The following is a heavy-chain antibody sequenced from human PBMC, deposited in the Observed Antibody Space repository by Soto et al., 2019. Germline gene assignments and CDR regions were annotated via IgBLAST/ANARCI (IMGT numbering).Heavy chain of an antibody. CDR2: IDWDDDK. J-gene: IGHJ6*02. Sequence: GSGPTLVNPTQTLALTCTFSGVSLSTSGMCVSWIRQPPGNALEWLALIDWDDDKYYSTSLKTRLTISKDTSKNQVVLTMTNMDPVDTATYYCARMPLRFLEWLLPHNYYYYGMDVWGQGTTVTVSS. V-gene: IGHV2-70*01. CDR3: ARMPLRFLEWLLPHNYYYYGMDV. CDR1: GVSLSTSGMC. D-gene: IGHD3-3*01.